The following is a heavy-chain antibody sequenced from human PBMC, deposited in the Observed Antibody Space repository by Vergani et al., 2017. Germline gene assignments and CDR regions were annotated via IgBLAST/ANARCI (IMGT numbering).Heavy chain of an antibody. Sequence: QVQLVQSGAEVKKPGSSVKVSCKASGGTFSSYAISWVRQAPGQGLEWMGGIIPIFGTANYAQKFQGRVTITADESTSTAYMELSSLRSEDTAVYYCARSPTYYDILTGYYSLEDYYYMXVWGKGP. CDR2: IIPIFGTA. V-gene: IGHV1-69*01. CDR3: ARSPTYYDILTGYYSLEDYYYMXV. J-gene: IGHJ6*03. D-gene: IGHD3-9*01. CDR1: GGTFSSYA.